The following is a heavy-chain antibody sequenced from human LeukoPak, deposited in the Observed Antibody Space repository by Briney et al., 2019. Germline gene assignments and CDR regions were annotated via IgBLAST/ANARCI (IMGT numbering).Heavy chain of an antibody. CDR1: GFTFSSYT. CDR2: ISGGDGST. V-gene: IGHV3-23*01. Sequence: PGGSLRLSCAASGFTFSSYTMSWVRQAPGKGLEWVSGISGGDGSTYYADSVKGRFTISGDNSKNTLYLQMNSLRAEDTAVYYCAKDRVPVTMIWGQGTLVTVSS. CDR3: AKDRVPVTMI. D-gene: IGHD3-22*01. J-gene: IGHJ4*02.